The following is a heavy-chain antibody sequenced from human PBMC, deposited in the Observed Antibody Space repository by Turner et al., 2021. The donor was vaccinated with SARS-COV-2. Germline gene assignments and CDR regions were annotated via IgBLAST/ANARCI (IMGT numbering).Heavy chain of an antibody. V-gene: IGHV1-8*01. Sequence: QVQLVQSGAEVKKPGASVKVSGKASGYTFTSYDTNWVRQACGQGLGWMGWMNPNRGNTGYAQKFQGRVTMTRNTSISTAYMELSSLRSEDTAVYYCARAAQLTVWFDPWGQGTLVTVSS. CDR2: MNPNRGNT. J-gene: IGHJ5*02. D-gene: IGHD3-9*01. CDR1: GYTFTSYD. CDR3: ARAAQLTVWFDP.